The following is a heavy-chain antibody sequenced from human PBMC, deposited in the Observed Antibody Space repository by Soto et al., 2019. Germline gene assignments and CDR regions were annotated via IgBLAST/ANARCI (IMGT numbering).Heavy chain of an antibody. Sequence: PGGSLRRSCAASGFTFSRYGMHGGRQAPGKGLEWVAVISYDGSNKYYADSVKGRFTISRDNSKNTLYLQMNSLRAEDTAVYYCAKGQAAHITIFGVVFDYWGQGTLVTVSS. V-gene: IGHV3-30*18. CDR3: AKGQAAHITIFGVVFDY. J-gene: IGHJ4*02. D-gene: IGHD3-3*01. CDR1: GFTFSRYG. CDR2: ISYDGSNK.